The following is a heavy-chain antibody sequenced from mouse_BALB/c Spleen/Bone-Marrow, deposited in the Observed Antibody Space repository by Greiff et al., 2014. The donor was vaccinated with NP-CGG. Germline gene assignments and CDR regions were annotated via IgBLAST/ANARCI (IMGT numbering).Heavy chain of an antibody. Sequence: EVQVVESGGGLVRPGGSLRLSCATSGFTFTDYYMSWVRQPPGKALEWLGFIRNKANGYTTEYSASVKGRFTISRDNSQSILYLQMNTLRAEDSATYYCARDSSGYVRFAYWGQGTLVTVSA. V-gene: IGHV7-3*02. J-gene: IGHJ3*01. CDR3: ARDSSGYVRFAY. CDR1: GFTFTDYY. CDR2: IRNKANGYTT. D-gene: IGHD3-1*01.